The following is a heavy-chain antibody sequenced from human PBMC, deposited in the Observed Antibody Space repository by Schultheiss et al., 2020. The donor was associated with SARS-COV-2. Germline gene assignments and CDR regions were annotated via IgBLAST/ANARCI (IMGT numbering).Heavy chain of an antibody. CDR3: ARDGRVGATGAPDAFDI. CDR1: GYTFTGYY. Sequence: ASVKVSCKASGYTFTGYYIHWVRQAPGQGLEWMGMINPSGGSTSYSQKFQGRVTMTRDTSTSTVYMELSSLRSEDTAVYYCARDGRVGATGAPDAFDIWGQGTMVTVSS. CDR2: INPSGGST. D-gene: IGHD1-26*01. J-gene: IGHJ3*02. V-gene: IGHV1-46*01.